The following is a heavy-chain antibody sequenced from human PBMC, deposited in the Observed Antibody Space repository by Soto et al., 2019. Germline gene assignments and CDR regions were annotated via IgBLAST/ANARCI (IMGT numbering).Heavy chain of an antibody. D-gene: IGHD2-2*01. CDR1: GVTFNNYT. V-gene: IGHV1-69*08. CDR3: ARQHCSGTNCPDYYYYLDV. CDR2: IIPALGTA. J-gene: IGHJ6*03. Sequence: GASVKVSCKASGVTFNNYTITWVRQAPGQELEWMGGIIPALGTATYPQNFQGRVIFTADRPTGTAYMELSSLISEDTAVYYCARQHCSGTNCPDYYYYLDVWGKGTTVTVSS.